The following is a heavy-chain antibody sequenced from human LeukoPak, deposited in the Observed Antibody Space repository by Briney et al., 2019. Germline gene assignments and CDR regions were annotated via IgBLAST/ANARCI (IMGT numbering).Heavy chain of an antibody. Sequence: PSQTLSLTCAVSGGSISSGGYSWSWIRPPPGKGLEWIGYIYHSGSTYYNPSLKSRVTISVDRSKNQFSLKLSSVTAADTAVYYCANNGGLLGSSGGYWGQGTLVTVSS. CDR2: IYHSGST. CDR1: GGSISSGGYS. CDR3: ANNGGLLGSSGGY. V-gene: IGHV4-30-2*01. J-gene: IGHJ4*02. D-gene: IGHD2-21*02.